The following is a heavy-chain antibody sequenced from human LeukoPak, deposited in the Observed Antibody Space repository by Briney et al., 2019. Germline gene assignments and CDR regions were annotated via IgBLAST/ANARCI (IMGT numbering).Heavy chain of an antibody. CDR1: GVTVSSNY. Sequence: GGSLRLSCAASGVTVSSNYMSWVRQAPGKGLEWVSVIYSGGSTYYADSVKGRFTISRDNSKNTLYLQMNSLRAEDTAVYYCARDDMWSGSGRADYWGQGTLVTVSS. V-gene: IGHV3-53*01. CDR3: ARDDMWSGSGRADY. D-gene: IGHD6-19*01. CDR2: IYSGGST. J-gene: IGHJ4*02.